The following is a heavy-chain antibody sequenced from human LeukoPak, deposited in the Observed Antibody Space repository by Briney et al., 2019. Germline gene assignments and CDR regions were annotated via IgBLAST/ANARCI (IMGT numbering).Heavy chain of an antibody. Sequence: GGSLRLSCAASGFTFSSYSMNWVRQAPGKGLEWVSYISSSSSTIYYADSVKGRFTISRDNSKNTLYLQMNSLRAEDTAVYYCAKDGEVRGPADAFDIWGQGTMVTVSS. CDR1: GFTFSSYS. CDR2: ISSSSSTI. D-gene: IGHD3-10*01. V-gene: IGHV3-48*01. CDR3: AKDGEVRGPADAFDI. J-gene: IGHJ3*02.